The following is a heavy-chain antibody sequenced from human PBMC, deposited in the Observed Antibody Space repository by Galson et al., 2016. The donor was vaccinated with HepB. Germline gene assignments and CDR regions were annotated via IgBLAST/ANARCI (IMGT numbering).Heavy chain of an antibody. CDR2: IWYDGSIK. J-gene: IGHJ4*02. CDR3: ARDFGVAGLDY. V-gene: IGHV3-33*01. CDR1: GFTFSDCN. Sequence: SLRLSCAASGFTFSDCNMHWVRQAPGKGLEWVAIIWYDGSIKYYEDSVKGRFTISRDNSKDILFLHLSSVRFEDTAVYYCARDFGVAGLDYWGRGTRVTVSS. D-gene: IGHD6-19*01.